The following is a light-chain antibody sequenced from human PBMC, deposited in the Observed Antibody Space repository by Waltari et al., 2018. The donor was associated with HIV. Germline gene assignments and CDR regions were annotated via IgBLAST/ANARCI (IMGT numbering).Light chain of an antibody. CDR2: GAS. J-gene: IGKJ3*01. Sequence: EILMTQSPATLSMSPGERATLSCRASQSINNNLAWYQQKPGQAPRLLIYGASTGATGVPARFSGSGSGTEFTLTISSLQSEDFAVYYCQQYNNWPGITFGPGTKVDIK. CDR1: QSINNN. V-gene: IGKV3-15*01. CDR3: QQYNNWPGIT.